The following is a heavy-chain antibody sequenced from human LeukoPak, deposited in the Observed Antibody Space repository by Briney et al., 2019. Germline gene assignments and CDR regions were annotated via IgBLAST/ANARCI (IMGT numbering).Heavy chain of an antibody. CDR1: GFTFSSYS. J-gene: IGHJ4*02. D-gene: IGHD5-18*01. CDR2: ISSSSSYI. CDR3: TREDGYGYSTHFDY. Sequence: PGRSLRLSCAASGFTFSSYSMNWVRQAPGKGLEWVSSISSSSSYIYYADSVKGRFTISRDNAKNSLYLQMNSLRAEDTAVYYCTREDGYGYSTHFDYWGQGTLVTVSS. V-gene: IGHV3-21*03.